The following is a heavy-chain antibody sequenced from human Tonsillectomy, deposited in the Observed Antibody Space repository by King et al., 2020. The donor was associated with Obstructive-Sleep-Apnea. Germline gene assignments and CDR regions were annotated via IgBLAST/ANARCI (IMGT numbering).Heavy chain of an antibody. CDR3: ARGMVRGYYYSGMDV. J-gene: IGHJ6*02. CDR2: IIPIFGTA. V-gene: IGHV1-69*12. CDR1: GGTFSSYA. Sequence: QLVQSGAEVKKPGSSVKVSCKASGGTFSSYAISWVRQAPGQGLEWMGGIIPIFGTANYAQKFQGRVTITADESKSTAYMALCSLRSEDTAVYYCARGMVRGYYYSGMDVWGQGTTVTVSS. D-gene: IGHD3-10*01.